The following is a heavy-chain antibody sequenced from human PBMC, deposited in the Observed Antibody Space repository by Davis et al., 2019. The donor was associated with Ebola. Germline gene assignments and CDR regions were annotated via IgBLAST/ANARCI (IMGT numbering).Heavy chain of an antibody. CDR1: GLTFDDYA. CDR2: ITSNSGTT. Sequence: SLKISCATSGLTFDDYAMHWFRQAPGKGLEWVSGITSNSGTTAYADSVKGRFTISRDNAKDSLYLQMNSLRIEDTAFYYCAKDFYGSGSYIDACGQGTLVAVSS. CDR3: AKDFYGSGSYIDA. J-gene: IGHJ5*02. V-gene: IGHV3-9*01. D-gene: IGHD3-10*01.